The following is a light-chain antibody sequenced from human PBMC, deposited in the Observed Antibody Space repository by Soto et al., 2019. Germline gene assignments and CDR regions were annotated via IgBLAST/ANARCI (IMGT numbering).Light chain of an antibody. CDR1: QSVSSSY. V-gene: IGKV3-20*01. CDR3: HQYGTSPLT. J-gene: IGKJ4*01. Sequence: EIVLTQSPGTLSLSPGERATLSCRASQSVSSSYLGWYQQKPGQAPRLLIYGASSRATGIPDRFSGSGSGTDFTLTITSLEPEDFAVYYCHQYGTSPLTFGGGTKVDIK. CDR2: GAS.